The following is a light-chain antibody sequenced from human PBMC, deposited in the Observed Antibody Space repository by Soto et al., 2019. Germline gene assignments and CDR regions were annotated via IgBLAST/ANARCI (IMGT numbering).Light chain of an antibody. CDR3: SSYASRNARV. CDR1: SSDVGAYNY. CDR2: EVS. V-gene: IGLV2-14*01. J-gene: IGLJ1*01. Sequence: QSALTQPASVSGSPGQSITISCTGTSSDVGAYNYVSWYQQHPGKAPKLMIYEVSNRPSGVSNRFSGSKSGNTASLTISGLQAEDEADYYCSSYASRNARVFGTGTKLTVL.